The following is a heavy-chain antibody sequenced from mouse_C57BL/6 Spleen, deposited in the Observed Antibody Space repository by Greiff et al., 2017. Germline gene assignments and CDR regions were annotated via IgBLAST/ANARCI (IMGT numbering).Heavy chain of an antibody. V-gene: IGHV1-82*01. Sequence: QVQLQQSGPELVKPGASVKISCKASGYAFSSSWMNWVTQRPGKGLEWIGLIYPGDGDTNYTGKCKGKATLTAAKSSSTSYMQLSSLTSEDSAVYFCAREEITYFDYWGQGTTLTVSS. CDR1: GYAFSSSW. J-gene: IGHJ2*01. CDR3: AREEITYFDY. D-gene: IGHD1-1*01. CDR2: IYPGDGDT.